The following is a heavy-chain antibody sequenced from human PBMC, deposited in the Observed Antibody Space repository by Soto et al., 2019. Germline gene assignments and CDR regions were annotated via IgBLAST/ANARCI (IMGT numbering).Heavy chain of an antibody. CDR2: MNPNSGNT. Sequence: GASVKVSCKASGYTFTSYDINWVRQATGQGLEWMGWMNPNSGNTDYAQKFQGRVTMTRNTSISTAYMELSSLRSEDTAVHYCARRDKEEYFFDIWGQGTMVTVSS. CDR3: ARRDKEEYFFDI. V-gene: IGHV1-8*01. CDR1: GYTFTSYD. J-gene: IGHJ3*02. D-gene: IGHD6-6*01.